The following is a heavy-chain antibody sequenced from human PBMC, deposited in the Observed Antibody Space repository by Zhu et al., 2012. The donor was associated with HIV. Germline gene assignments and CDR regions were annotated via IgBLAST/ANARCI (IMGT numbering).Heavy chain of an antibody. Sequence: QVQLQESGPGLVKPSETLSLTCAVSGYSISSGYYWGWIRQPPGKGLEWIGSIYHSGSTYYNPSLKSRVTISVDTSKNQFSLKLSSVTAADTAVYYCARGAPYDSSGYYSYYYYMDVWGKGTTVTVSS. J-gene: IGHJ6*03. V-gene: IGHV4-38-2*01. CDR1: GYSISSGYY. CDR3: ARGAPYDSSGYYSYYYYMDV. CDR2: IYHSGST. D-gene: IGHD3-22*01.